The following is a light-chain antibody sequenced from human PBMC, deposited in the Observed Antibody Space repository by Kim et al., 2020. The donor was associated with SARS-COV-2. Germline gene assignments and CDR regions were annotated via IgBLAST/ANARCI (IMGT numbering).Light chain of an antibody. CDR1: QSVSTN. Sequence: VSPGETATLSCRASQSVSTNLAWYQQRRGQPPRLLIYGASTRATGIPARFSGSGSGTEFTLTISSLQSEDFAVYYCQQYNSWPWLTFGGGTKLEI. CDR3: QQYNSWPWLT. J-gene: IGKJ4*01. V-gene: IGKV3-15*01. CDR2: GAS.